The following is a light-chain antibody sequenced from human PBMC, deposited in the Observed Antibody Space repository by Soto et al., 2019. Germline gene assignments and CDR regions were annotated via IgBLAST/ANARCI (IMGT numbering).Light chain of an antibody. CDR2: GAT. CDR3: QQYNYWPPRT. J-gene: IGKJ1*01. V-gene: IGKV3-15*01. CDR1: QTINSN. Sequence: EVVMKQSPATLSVSPGERATLSCRASQTINSNLAWYQQKPGQAPRLLIHGATTRATGIPGRFSGSGSGTEFTLTISSLQSEDIAVYYCQQYNYWPPRTFGQGTKVEI.